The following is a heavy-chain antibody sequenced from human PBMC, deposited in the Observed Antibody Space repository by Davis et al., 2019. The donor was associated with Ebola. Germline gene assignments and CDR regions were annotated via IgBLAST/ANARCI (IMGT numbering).Heavy chain of an antibody. J-gene: IGHJ6*02. Sequence: AASVKVSCKASGGTFSSYAISWVRQAPGQGLEWMGRIIPILGIANYAQTSQGRVTITADKSTSTAYMELSSLRSEDTAVYYCARAPYDFWSGYYSYYYYYGMDVWGQGTTVTVSS. V-gene: IGHV1-69*04. CDR3: ARAPYDFWSGYYSYYYYYGMDV. CDR1: GGTFSSYA. D-gene: IGHD3-3*01. CDR2: IIPILGIA.